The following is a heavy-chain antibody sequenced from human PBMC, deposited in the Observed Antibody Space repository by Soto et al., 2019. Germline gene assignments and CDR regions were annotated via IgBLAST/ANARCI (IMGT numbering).Heavy chain of an antibody. D-gene: IGHD6-6*01. J-gene: IGHJ6*03. V-gene: IGHV3-30*18. CDR2: ISYDGSNK. Sequence: GGSLRLSCAASGFTFSSYGMHWVRQAPGKGLEWVAVISYDGSNKYYADSVKGRFTISRDNSKNTLYLQMNSLRAEDTAVYYCAKSSSSSSMIAYYYYMDVWGKGTTVTVSS. CDR1: GFTFSSYG. CDR3: AKSSSSSSMIAYYYYMDV.